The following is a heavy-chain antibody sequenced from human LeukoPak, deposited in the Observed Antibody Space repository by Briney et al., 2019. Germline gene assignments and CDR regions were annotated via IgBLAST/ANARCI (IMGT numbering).Heavy chain of an antibody. CDR1: GYIFANYW. CDR3: ARQGSGYPYYFDY. Sequence: GESLKISCKVSGYIFANYWIGWVRQMPGKGLEWMGIIYPGDSDTKYSPSFQGQVIISVDKSISTAYLQWSSLKASDTAMYYCARQGSGYPYYFDYWGQGTLVTVSS. CDR2: IYPGDSDT. D-gene: IGHD5-12*01. J-gene: IGHJ4*02. V-gene: IGHV5-51*01.